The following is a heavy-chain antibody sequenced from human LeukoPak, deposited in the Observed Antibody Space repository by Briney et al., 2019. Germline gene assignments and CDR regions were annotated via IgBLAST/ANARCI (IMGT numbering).Heavy chain of an antibody. J-gene: IGHJ4*02. D-gene: IGHD6-6*01. CDR3: ARDESSSSY. Sequence: PSETLSLTCTVSGGSISSDYWSWIRQPPGKGLEWIGYIYYSGSTNYNPSLKSRVTISLDRSKNQFSLKLTSVTAADTAVYYCARDESSSSYWGQGTLVTVSS. CDR1: GGSISSDY. CDR2: IYYSGST. V-gene: IGHV4-59*01.